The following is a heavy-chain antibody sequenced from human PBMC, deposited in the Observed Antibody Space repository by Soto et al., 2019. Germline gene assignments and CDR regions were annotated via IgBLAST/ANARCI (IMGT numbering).Heavy chain of an antibody. D-gene: IGHD2-2*01. J-gene: IGHJ5*02. Sequence: PSETLSLTCTVSGDPTSGGASFWSWTRQPPGKGLEWIANVYYSGSSYYNPSLKSRLTISVDTTKNQFSLQLKSMTAADTAVYYCAKLSCTSSTCYFPGWFDPWGQGTLVTVSS. CDR3: AKLSCTSSTCYFPGWFDP. CDR1: GDPTSGGASF. V-gene: IGHV4-31*03. CDR2: VYYSGSS.